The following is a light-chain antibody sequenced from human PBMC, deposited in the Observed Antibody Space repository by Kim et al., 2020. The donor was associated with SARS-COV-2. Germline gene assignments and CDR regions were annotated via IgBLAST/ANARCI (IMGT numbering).Light chain of an antibody. CDR1: ESLLHSDGKTY. CDR2: EVS. Sequence: IVLTQAPFSLSVTPGQPASISCKSSESLLHSDGKTYLYWFRQRAGQSPQLLIYEVSSRFSGVPDRFSGSGSGTDFTLKISRVEAEDVGTYYCMQSVNLRTFGQGTNVDIK. CDR3: MQSVNLRT. V-gene: IGKV2-29*02. J-gene: IGKJ1*01.